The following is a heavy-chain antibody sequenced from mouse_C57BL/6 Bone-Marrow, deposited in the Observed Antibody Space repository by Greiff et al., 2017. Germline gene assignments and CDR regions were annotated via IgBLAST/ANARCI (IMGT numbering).Heavy chain of an antibody. J-gene: IGHJ2*01. D-gene: IGHD2-5*01. CDR1: GYTFTSYW. V-gene: IGHV1-55*01. CDR2: IYPGSGST. CDR3: ARRGYSNLFDY. Sequence: QVQLQQPGAELVRPGSSVKLSCKASGYTFTSYWITWVKQRPGQGLEWIGDIYPGSGSTNYNEKFKSKATLTVDTSSNTAYMQLSSLTSEDSAVYYCARRGYSNLFDYWGQGTTLTVSS.